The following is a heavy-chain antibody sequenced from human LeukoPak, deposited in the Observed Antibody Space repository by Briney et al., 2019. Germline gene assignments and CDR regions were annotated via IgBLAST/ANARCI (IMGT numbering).Heavy chain of an antibody. CDR1: GFRFSYFG. CDR3: VKDLLRDRWFGES. D-gene: IGHD3-10*01. Sequence: PGGSLRLSCAASGFRFSYFGMHWVRQTPGKGLEWVAFIRFDGVDKYYADSVKGRFRISRDDSKNTLYLQMNSLSGEDTAIYYCVKDLLRDRWFGESWGQGTLVTVSS. V-gene: IGHV3-30*02. CDR2: IRFDGVDK. J-gene: IGHJ5*02.